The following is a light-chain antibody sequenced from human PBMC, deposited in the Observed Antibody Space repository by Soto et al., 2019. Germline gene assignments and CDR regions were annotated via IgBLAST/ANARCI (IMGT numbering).Light chain of an antibody. Sequence: AIRMTQSPSSFSASTGDRVTITCRASQGISSYLAWYQQKPGKAPKLLIYAASTLQSGVPSRFSGSGSGTDFTLTISCLQSEDSATYYCQQYYSYPTWTFGQGTKVEIK. CDR3: QQYYSYPTWT. V-gene: IGKV1-8*01. CDR1: QGISSY. J-gene: IGKJ1*01. CDR2: AAS.